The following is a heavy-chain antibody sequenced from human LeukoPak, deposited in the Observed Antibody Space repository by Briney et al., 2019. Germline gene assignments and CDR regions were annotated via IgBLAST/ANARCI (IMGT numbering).Heavy chain of an antibody. J-gene: IGHJ3*02. CDR3: ARLVDYDNSGDPDIFDI. D-gene: IGHD3-22*01. Sequence: SETLSLTCIVSSGFISSYYWSWIRQPPGKGLEWIVFINYSGRIKYNPSLQSRVSISLDTSKNHFSLQLRSVMAADTAVYYCARLVDYDNSGDPDIFDIWGQGTIVSIS. CDR1: SGFISSYY. CDR2: INYSGRI. V-gene: IGHV4-59*01.